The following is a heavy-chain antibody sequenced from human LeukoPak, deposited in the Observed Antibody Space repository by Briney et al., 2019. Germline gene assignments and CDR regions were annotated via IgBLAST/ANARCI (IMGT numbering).Heavy chain of an antibody. D-gene: IGHD1-26*01. J-gene: IGHJ4*02. CDR2: IKQDGSEK. CDR1: GFTFSSYW. Sequence: GGSLRLSCAASGFTFSSYWMSWVRQAPGKGLEWVANIKQDGSEKYYVDSVKGRFTISRDNAKNSLYLQMNSLRAEDTAVYYCARISSRVGVGAVFDYWGQGTLVTVSS. CDR3: ARISSRVGVGAVFDY. V-gene: IGHV3-7*01.